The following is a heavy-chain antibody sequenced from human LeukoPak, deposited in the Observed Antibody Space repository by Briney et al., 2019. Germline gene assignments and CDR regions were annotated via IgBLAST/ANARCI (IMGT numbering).Heavy chain of an antibody. V-gene: IGHV1-2*02. J-gene: IGHJ4*02. CDR1: GYTFTGYY. CDR3: ARLSTPNLYYFDY. Sequence: ASVKVSCKASGYTFTGYYMHWVRQAPGQGLEWMVWINPNSGVTYYAQKFQGRVSMTRDTSISTAYMEVSRLRSDDSALYYCARLSTPNLYYFDYWGQGTLVTVSS. CDR2: INPNSGVT. D-gene: IGHD3-16*02.